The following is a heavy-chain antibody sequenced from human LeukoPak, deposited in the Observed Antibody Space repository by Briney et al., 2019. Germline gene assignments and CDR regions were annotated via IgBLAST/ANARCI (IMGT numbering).Heavy chain of an antibody. V-gene: IGHV1-18*01. J-gene: IGHJ4*02. Sequence: ASVKVSCKASGYTFTSYGISWVRQAPGQGLEWMGWISAYNGNTNYAQKLQGRVTMTTDTSTSTAYVELRSLRSDDTAVYYCARTTPYYYGSGSYYLNLDYWGQGTLVTVSS. CDR3: ARTTPYYYGSGSYYLNLDY. CDR1: GYTFTSYG. CDR2: ISAYNGNT. D-gene: IGHD3-10*01.